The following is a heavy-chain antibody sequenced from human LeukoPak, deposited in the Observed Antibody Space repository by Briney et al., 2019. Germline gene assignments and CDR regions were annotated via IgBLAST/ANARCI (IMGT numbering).Heavy chain of an antibody. CDR3: AGGPGIQLWSYYFDY. CDR2: IYYSGST. Sequence: SETLSLTCTVSGGSISSYYWSWIRQPPGKGLEWIGYIYYSGSTNYNPSLKSRVTISVDTSKNQFSLKLSSVTAADTAVYYCAGGPGIQLWSYYFDYWGQGTLVTVSS. CDR1: GGSISSYY. D-gene: IGHD5-18*01. V-gene: IGHV4-59*08. J-gene: IGHJ4*02.